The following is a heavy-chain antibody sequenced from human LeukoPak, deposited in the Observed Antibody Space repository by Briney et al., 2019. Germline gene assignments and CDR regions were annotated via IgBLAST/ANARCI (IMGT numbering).Heavy chain of an antibody. CDR2: ISSSSSTI. J-gene: IGHJ5*02. Sequence: HPGGSLRLSCAASGFTFSSYSMNWVRQAPGKGLEWVSYISSSSSTIYYADSVKGRFTISRDNAKNSLYLQMNSLRAEDTAVYYCARDKSKYQLLYNWFDPWGQGTLVTVSS. D-gene: IGHD2-2*01. CDR3: ARDKSKYQLLYNWFDP. V-gene: IGHV3-48*01. CDR1: GFTFSSYS.